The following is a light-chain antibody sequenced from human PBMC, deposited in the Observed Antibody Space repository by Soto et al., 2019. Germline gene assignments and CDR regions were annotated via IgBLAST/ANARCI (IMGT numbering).Light chain of an antibody. Sequence: DIQMTQSPSSLSASVGDRVTITCRPSQTISSYLNWYQQKPGKAPKLLIYKASSLESGVPSRFSGSGSGTELTLTISSLQPDDFATYYCQQYNSYSWTFGQGTKVDI. V-gene: IGKV1-5*03. CDR2: KAS. CDR3: QQYNSYSWT. CDR1: QTISSY. J-gene: IGKJ1*01.